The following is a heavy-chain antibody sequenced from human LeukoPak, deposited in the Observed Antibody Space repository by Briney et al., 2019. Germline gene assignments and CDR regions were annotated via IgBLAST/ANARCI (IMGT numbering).Heavy chain of an antibody. CDR3: ARDQNGYERYYGMDV. CDR2: IYYSGST. J-gene: IGHJ6*02. V-gene: IGHV4-59*01. CDR1: GGSISSYY. D-gene: IGHD5-12*01. Sequence: SETLFLTCSVSGGSISSYYWSWIRQPPGRGLEWIGHIYYSGSTNYNPSLKSRVTISVDTSQNQFALKLSSVPAADTDVYYCARDQNGYERYYGMDVWGQGTTVAVSS.